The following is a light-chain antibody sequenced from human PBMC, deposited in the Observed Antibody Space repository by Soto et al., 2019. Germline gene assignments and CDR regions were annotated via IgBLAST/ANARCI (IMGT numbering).Light chain of an antibody. CDR1: QSISSY. CDR2: DAS. CDR3: QQRYSWRT. J-gene: IGKJ1*01. Sequence: EIVLTQSPVPLSLSPGERATLSCRASQSISSYLAWYQQKPGQAPRLLIYDASNRATGIPARFSGSGSGTDFTLTISSLEPEDSAVYYCQQRYSWRTF. V-gene: IGKV3-11*01.